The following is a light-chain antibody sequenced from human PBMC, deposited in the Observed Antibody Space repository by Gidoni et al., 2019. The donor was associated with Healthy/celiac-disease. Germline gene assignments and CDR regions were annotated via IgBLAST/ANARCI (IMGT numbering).Light chain of an antibody. Sequence: DIQMTQSPSSLPASVGDRVTITCRASQSISSYLNWYQQKPGKAPKLLIYAASSLQSGVPSRFSGSGSGTDFTLTISSLQPEDVATYYCQQSYSTLCSFGQGTKLEIK. CDR1: QSISSY. CDR2: AAS. CDR3: QQSYSTLCS. V-gene: IGKV1-39*01. J-gene: IGKJ2*04.